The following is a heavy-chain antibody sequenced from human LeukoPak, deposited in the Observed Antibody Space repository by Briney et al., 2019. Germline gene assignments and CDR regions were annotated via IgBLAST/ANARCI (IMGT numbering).Heavy chain of an antibody. CDR2: ISYNGSNT. CDR3: AKPYYYGSRSYMDY. D-gene: IGHD3-10*01. V-gene: IGHV3-30*18. CDR1: GFTFSSYG. Sequence: GRSLRLSCAASGFTFSSYGMLWVRQAPGKGREWVAVISYNGSNTYYADSVKGRLTISRDNSKHMLYLQMNSLRAEDTAVYYCAKPYYYGSRSYMDYWGQGTLVTVSS. J-gene: IGHJ4*02.